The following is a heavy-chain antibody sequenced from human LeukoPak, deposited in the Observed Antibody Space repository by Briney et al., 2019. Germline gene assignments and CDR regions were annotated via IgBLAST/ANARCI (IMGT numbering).Heavy chain of an antibody. CDR3: ARDVSLYCSGGSCYEIGPYYYYGMDV. J-gene: IGHJ6*02. CDR2: ISAYNGNT. V-gene: IGHV1-18*04. D-gene: IGHD2-15*01. CDR1: GYTFTSYG. Sequence: ASVKVSCKASGYTFTSYGISWVRQAPGQGLEWMGWISAYNGNTNYAQKLQGRVTMTTDTSTSTAYMELRSLRSDDTAVYYCARDVSLYCSGGSCYEIGPYYYYGMDVWGQGTTVTVSS.